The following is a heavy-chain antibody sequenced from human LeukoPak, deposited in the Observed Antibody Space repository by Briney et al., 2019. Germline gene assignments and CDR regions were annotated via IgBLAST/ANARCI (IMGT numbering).Heavy chain of an antibody. D-gene: IGHD3-9*01. V-gene: IGHV3-21*01. Sequence: GGSLRLSCAASGFTFSSYSMNWVRQAPGKGLEWVSSISSSSSYIYYADSMKGRFTISRDNAKNSLYLQMNSLRAEDTAVYYCATHRGYFERPFDYWGQGTLVTVSS. CDR3: ATHRGYFERPFDY. CDR2: ISSSSSYI. J-gene: IGHJ4*02. CDR1: GFTFSSYS.